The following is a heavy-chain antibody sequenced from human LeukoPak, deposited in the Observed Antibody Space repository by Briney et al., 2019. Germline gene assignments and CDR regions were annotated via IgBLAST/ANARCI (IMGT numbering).Heavy chain of an antibody. D-gene: IGHD2-2*01. J-gene: IGHJ4*02. CDR3: AREDIVVVPAAMVGSLDY. CDR1: GFTFSTFV. Sequence: PGGSLRLSCAASGFTFSTFVMSWVRQAPGKGLEWVSIINSSGGTTYYADSVKGRFTISRDNSKNTLYLQMNSLRAEDTAVYYCAREDIVVVPAAMVGSLDYWGQGTLVTVSS. CDR2: INSSGGTT. V-gene: IGHV3-23*01.